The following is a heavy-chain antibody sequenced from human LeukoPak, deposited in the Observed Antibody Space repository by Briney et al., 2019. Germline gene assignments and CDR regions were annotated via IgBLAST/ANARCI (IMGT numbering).Heavy chain of an antibody. CDR3: AKGLPHSGYDYYFDY. CDR1: GFTFSSYA. D-gene: IGHD5-12*01. J-gene: IGHJ4*02. V-gene: IGHV3-23*01. Sequence: QPGGSLRLSCAASGFTFSSYAMSWVRQAPGKGLEWVSGISGSYDNTYYGDSVKGRFTISRDNSRNTLYLQMNSLRAEDTAVYYCAKGLPHSGYDYYFDYWGQGTLVTVSS. CDR2: ISGSYDNT.